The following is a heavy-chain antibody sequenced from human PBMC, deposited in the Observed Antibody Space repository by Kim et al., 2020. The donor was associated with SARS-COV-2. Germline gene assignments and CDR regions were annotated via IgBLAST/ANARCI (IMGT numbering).Heavy chain of an antibody. CDR2: IRSKAYGGTT. CDR3: TRGSGHFDWLMDPSFQH. V-gene: IGHV3-49*03. Sequence: GGSLRLSCTASGFTFGDYAMSWFRQAPGKGLEWVGFIRSKAYGGTTENAASVKGRFTISRDDSKSIAYLQMNSLKTEDTAVYYCTRGSGHFDWLMDPSFQHWGQGTLVTVSS. J-gene: IGHJ1*01. CDR1: GFTFGDYA. D-gene: IGHD3-9*01.